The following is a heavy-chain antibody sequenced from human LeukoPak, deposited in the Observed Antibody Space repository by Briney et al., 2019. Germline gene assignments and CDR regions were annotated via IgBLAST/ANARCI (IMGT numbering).Heavy chain of an antibody. Sequence: GGSLRLSCAASGFTFSGVAMSCCLRPPAKEVQWCLGIIGSSGSTYYTDSVKGRVTISRDNSKNTLYVRMTRMRAEDTAVYCCAISTTIAASIYYCGQRTLFTVSS. CDR2: IIGSSGST. CDR3: AISTTIAASIYY. J-gene: IGHJ4*02. D-gene: IGHD5/OR15-5a*01. CDR1: GFTFSGVA. V-gene: IGHV3-23*01.